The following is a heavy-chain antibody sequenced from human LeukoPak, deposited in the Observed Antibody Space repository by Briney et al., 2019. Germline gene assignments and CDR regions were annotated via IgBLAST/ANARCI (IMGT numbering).Heavy chain of an antibody. D-gene: IGHD5-18*01. Sequence: SETLSLTCSLSGGSISNKYWSWIRQAPGKGLEWIGYVYYTGSTSYNPSLKSRVTISLDTSKKQFSLKLTSVTAADTAVYYCARHLLGYIDGPAPYCIDYWGQGILVAVSS. CDR1: GGSISNKY. J-gene: IGHJ4*02. V-gene: IGHV4-59*08. CDR3: ARHLLGYIDGPAPYCIDY. CDR2: VYYTGST.